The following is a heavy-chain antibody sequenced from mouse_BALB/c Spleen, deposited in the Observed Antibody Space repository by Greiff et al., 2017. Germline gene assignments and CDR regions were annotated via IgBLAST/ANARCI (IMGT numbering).Heavy chain of an antibody. D-gene: IGHD4-1*01. V-gene: IGHV1-14*01. J-gene: IGHJ4*01. CDR2: INPYNDGT. Sequence: EVQLQQSGPELVKPGASVKMSCKASGYTFTSYVMHWVKQKPGQGLEWIGYINPYNDGTKYNEKFKGKATLTSDKSSSTAYMELSSLTSEDSAVYYCARTNWDDAMDYWGQGTSVTVSS. CDR3: ARTNWDDAMDY. CDR1: GYTFTSYV.